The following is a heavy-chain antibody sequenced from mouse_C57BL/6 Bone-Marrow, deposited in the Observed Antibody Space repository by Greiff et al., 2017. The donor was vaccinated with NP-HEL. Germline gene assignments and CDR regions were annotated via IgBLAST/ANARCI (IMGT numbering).Heavy chain of an antibody. D-gene: IGHD2-4*01. J-gene: IGHJ3*01. V-gene: IGHV1-81*01. Sequence: QVQLQQSGAELARPGASVKLSCKASGYTFTSYGISWVKQRTGQGLEWIGEIYPRSGNTYYNEQFKGKATLTADKSSSTAYMELRSLTSEDSAVYFCAREAYDYAAGFAYWGQGTLVTVSA. CDR3: AREAYDYAAGFAY. CDR1: GYTFTSYG. CDR2: IYPRSGNT.